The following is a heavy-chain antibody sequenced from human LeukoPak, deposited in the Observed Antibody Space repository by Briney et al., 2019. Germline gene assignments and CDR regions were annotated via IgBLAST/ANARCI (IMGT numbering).Heavy chain of an antibody. Sequence: GGSLRLSCAASGFTFSSYSMNWVRQAPGKGLEWVSSISSSSSYIYYADSVKGRFTISRENAKNSLYLQMNSLRAEDTAVYYCARVWDYGGNLVDYWGQGTLVTVSS. CDR3: ARVWDYGGNLVDY. CDR1: GFTFSSYS. J-gene: IGHJ4*02. CDR2: ISSSSSYI. V-gene: IGHV3-21*01. D-gene: IGHD4-23*01.